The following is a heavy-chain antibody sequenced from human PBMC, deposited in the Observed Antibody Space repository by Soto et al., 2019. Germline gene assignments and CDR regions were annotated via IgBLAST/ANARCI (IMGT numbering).Heavy chain of an antibody. CDR2: IYYSGST. D-gene: IGHD5-18*01. CDR3: ARRSKRGYSYGSTDY. CDR1: GGSISSSSYY. Sequence: SETLSLTCTVSGGSISSSSYYWGWIRQPPGKGLEWIGSIYYSGSTYYNPSLKSRVTISVDTSKNQFSLKLSSVTAADTAVYYCARRSKRGYSYGSTDYWGQGTLVTVSS. J-gene: IGHJ4*02. V-gene: IGHV4-39*01.